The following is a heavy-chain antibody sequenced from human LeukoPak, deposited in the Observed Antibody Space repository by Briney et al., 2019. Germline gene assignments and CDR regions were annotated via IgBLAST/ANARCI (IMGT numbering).Heavy chain of an antibody. CDR2: INHSGST. Sequence: PSETLSLTCAVYGGSFSGYYWSWIRQPPGKGLEWIGEINHSGSTNYNPSLKSRVTISVDTSKNQFSLKLSSVTAAGTAVYYCASASRDARWFDPWGQGTLVTVSS. V-gene: IGHV4-34*01. CDR3: ASASRDARWFDP. J-gene: IGHJ5*02. CDR1: GGSFSGYY.